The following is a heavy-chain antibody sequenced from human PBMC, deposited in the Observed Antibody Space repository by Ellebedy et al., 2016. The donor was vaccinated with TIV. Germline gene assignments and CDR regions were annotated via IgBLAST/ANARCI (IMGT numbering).Heavy chain of an antibody. V-gene: IGHV3-23*01. CDR3: ARSWIQFSY. CDR2: TSGSGGNT. Sequence: PGGSLRLSCAASGFTFSNYAMSWVLRAPGKGLEWVSGTSGSGGNTYYADSVKGRFTISRDNSKNTLYLQMSSLRAEDTAVYYCARSWIQFSYWGQGTPVTVSS. D-gene: IGHD5-18*01. CDR1: GFTFSNYA. J-gene: IGHJ4*02.